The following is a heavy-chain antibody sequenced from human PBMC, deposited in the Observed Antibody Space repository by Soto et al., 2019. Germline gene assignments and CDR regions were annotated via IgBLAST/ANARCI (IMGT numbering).Heavy chain of an antibody. V-gene: IGHV3-33*01. D-gene: IGHD2-21*01. CDR1: GFTFRSHG. CDR3: ARDGYGGESPLDW. CDR2: IWYDGSHQ. J-gene: IGHJ4*02. Sequence: QVKLVESGGGVVQPGRSLRLSCAASGFTFRSHGMHWVRQAPGKGLEWVAVIWYDGSHQYYGDSVKGRFTISRDNSKNTLSLQMNSLRAEDTAISYCARDGYGGESPLDWWGQGTLVTVSS.